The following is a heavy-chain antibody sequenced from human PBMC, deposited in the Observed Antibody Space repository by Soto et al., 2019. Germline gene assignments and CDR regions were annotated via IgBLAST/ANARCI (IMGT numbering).Heavy chain of an antibody. CDR1: GFSLSNTRLG. Sequence: QVTLKESGPVLVKPTETLTLTCSVSGFSLSNTRLGVSWIRQPPGKALEWLAHIFSNAEKSYNTSLESRLTSSRDTSNNQVVLTMTNMYPVDTGTYYCARMWIVDCYLQHWGQGTLVTVSS. CDR2: IFSNAEK. D-gene: IGHD3-9*01. CDR3: ARMWIVDCYLQH. V-gene: IGHV2-26*01. J-gene: IGHJ1*01.